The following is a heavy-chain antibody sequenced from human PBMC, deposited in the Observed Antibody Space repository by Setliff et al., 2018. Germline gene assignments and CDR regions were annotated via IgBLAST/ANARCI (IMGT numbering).Heavy chain of an antibody. D-gene: IGHD1-26*01. CDR3: AKDRSGSYKYFFDH. CDR2: TQYDGKKK. CDR1: GFNFGGYG. J-gene: IGHJ4*02. V-gene: IGHV3-30*02. Sequence: GGSLRLSCTASGFNFGGYGMHWVCQAPGKGLEWVSFTQYDGKKKDYADSVKGRFTISRDNSRNTLYLQMNDLRPEDTAMYYCAKDRSGSYKYFFDHWGQGTLVTVSS.